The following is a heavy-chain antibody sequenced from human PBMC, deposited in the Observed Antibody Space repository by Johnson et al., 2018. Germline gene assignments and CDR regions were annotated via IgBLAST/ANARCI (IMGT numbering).Heavy chain of an antibody. Sequence: EVQLLESGGGLVQPGGSLRLSCAASGFIFSTYDMHWVRQATGKGLEWVSVIGAAGDTYYPDSVKGRFTISRENAQNSLYLQMNNLRAGDTAVYYCARDREGAFDTWGQGTMVTVS. J-gene: IGHJ3*02. CDR3: ARDREGAFDT. CDR1: GFIFSTYD. CDR2: IGAAGDT. V-gene: IGHV3-13*01.